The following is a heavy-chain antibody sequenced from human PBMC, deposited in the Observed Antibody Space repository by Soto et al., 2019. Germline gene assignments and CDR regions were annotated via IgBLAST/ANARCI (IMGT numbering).Heavy chain of an antibody. CDR3: ARISVFGVVMKFDP. D-gene: IGHD3-3*01. Sequence: PGGSLRLSCAASGFTFSSYWMSWVRQAPGKGLEWVANIKQDGSEKYYVDSVKGRFTISRDNAKNSLYLQMNSLRAEDTAVYYCARISVFGVVMKFDPWGQGTLVTVSS. J-gene: IGHJ5*02. CDR2: IKQDGSEK. CDR1: GFTFSSYW. V-gene: IGHV3-7*01.